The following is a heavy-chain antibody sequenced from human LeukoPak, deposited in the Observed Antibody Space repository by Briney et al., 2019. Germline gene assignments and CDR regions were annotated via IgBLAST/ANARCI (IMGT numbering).Heavy chain of an antibody. CDR1: GFTFSSYA. CDR3: VRDLYRHFDY. D-gene: IGHD1-26*01. V-gene: IGHV3-30*04. Sequence: GRSLRLSCAASGFTFSSYAMHWVRQAPGKGLGWVAVISYDGSNKYYADSVKGRFTISRDNSKNTLYLQMNSLRAEDTAVYYCVRDLYRHFDYWGQGTLVTVSS. CDR2: ISYDGSNK. J-gene: IGHJ4*02.